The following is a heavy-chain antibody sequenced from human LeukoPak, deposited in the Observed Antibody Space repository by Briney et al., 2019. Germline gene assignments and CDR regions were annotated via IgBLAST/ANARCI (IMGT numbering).Heavy chain of an antibody. J-gene: IGHJ3*02. CDR1: GYSFTSYW. CDR3: ARGTIAVAPNDAFDI. D-gene: IGHD6-19*01. CDR2: IYPGDSDT. Sequence: GESLKISCKGSGYSFTSYWIGWVRQMPGKGLEWMGIIYPGDSDTRYSPSFQGQVTISADKSISTAYLQWSSLKASDTVMYYCARGTIAVAPNDAFDIWGQGTMVTVSS. V-gene: IGHV5-51*01.